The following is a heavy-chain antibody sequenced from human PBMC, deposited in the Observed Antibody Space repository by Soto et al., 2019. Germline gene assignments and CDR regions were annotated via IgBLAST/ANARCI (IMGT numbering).Heavy chain of an antibody. Sequence: QVQVEQSGAEVKKPGASVKVSCKTSGYTFSDYYMHWVRQAPGQGLEWMGWINPNSGNTDYAQKFRGRVTMTRDTSINTAYMELTSLRSDDTAIYYCARDLSGYSNWFDPWGQGTLVTVSS. J-gene: IGHJ5*02. CDR1: GYTFSDYY. D-gene: IGHD3-22*01. CDR3: ARDLSGYSNWFDP. CDR2: INPNSGNT. V-gene: IGHV1-2*02.